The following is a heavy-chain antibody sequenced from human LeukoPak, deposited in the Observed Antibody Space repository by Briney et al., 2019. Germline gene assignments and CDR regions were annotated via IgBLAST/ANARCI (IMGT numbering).Heavy chain of an antibody. Sequence: PGGSLRLSCAASGFSFSTHSLNWARQAPGKGLEWISYISHINNDAHYGESVKGRFTISRDNAKNSLYLEMHTLRAEDTAMYYRVADGTGVLPGDAFDIWSQGTMVTVSA. CDR1: GFSFSTHS. CDR2: ISHINNDA. V-gene: IGHV3-21*05. D-gene: IGHD1-1*01. J-gene: IGHJ3*02. CDR3: VADGTGVLPGDAFDI.